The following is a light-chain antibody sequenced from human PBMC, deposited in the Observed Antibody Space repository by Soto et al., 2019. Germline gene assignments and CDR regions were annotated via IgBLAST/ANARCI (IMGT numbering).Light chain of an antibody. CDR1: QSVAND. Sequence: EIVMTQSPATLSVSPGERATLSCRSSQSVANDLAWYQHKPGQAPRILTHGASNRATGIPARFSGVGSGTEFTLTISSLQSEDFAVYYCQQYNKWPQTFGQGTRLEIK. V-gene: IGKV3-15*01. J-gene: IGKJ5*01. CDR2: GAS. CDR3: QQYNKWPQT.